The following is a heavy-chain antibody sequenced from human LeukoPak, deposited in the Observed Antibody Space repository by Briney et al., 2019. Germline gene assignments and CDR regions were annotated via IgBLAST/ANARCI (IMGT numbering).Heavy chain of an antibody. Sequence: SETLSLTCTVSGGSLTHYYWSWIRQPAGKGLEWIGRIYTRGSTNYNPSLNSRVTISVDTSKNQFSLNLTSVTAADTAVYYCAADGMVRGPDAWFDSWGQGTLVTVSS. V-gene: IGHV4-4*07. J-gene: IGHJ5*01. CDR1: GGSLTHYY. D-gene: IGHD3-10*01. CDR2: IYTRGST. CDR3: AADGMVRGPDAWFDS.